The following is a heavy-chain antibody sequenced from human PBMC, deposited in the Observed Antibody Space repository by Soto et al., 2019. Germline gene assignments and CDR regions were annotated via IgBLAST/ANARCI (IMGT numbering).Heavy chain of an antibody. CDR1: GGSINTFY. J-gene: IGHJ4*02. CDR2: IFSSGSA. CDR3: AREGSYSAYNFAHGIQLWFFDC. V-gene: IGHV4-4*07. D-gene: IGHD5-12*01. Sequence: SETLSLTCTVPGGSINTFYWSWVRQPAGKGLEWIGRIFSSGSASFNPSLESRVAMSVDTSKNHFSLNLSSVTAADMAVYYCAREGSYSAYNFAHGIQLWFFDCWGQGALVTVSS.